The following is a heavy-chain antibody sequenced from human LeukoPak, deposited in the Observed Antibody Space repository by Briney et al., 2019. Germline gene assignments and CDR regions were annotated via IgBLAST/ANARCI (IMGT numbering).Heavy chain of an antibody. J-gene: IGHJ6*02. V-gene: IGHV3-30*18. CDR2: ISYDGSNK. Sequence: PGGSLRLSCAASGFTFSSYGMHWVRQAPGKGLEWVAVISYDGSNKYYADSVKGRFTISRDNSKNTLDLQMNSLRAEDTAVYYCAKNSDCSSTSCYSYYYGMDVWGQGTTVTVSS. CDR1: GFTFSSYG. D-gene: IGHD2-2*01. CDR3: AKNSDCSSTSCYSYYYGMDV.